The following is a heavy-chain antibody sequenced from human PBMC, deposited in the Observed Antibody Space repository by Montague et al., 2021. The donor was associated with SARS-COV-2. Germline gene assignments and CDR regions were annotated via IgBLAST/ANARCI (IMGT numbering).Heavy chain of an antibody. Sequence: SLRLSCAASGFTFSTYEMSWVRQAPGKGLQWVSYISSSGSTIYYADSVQGRFTISRDNAKNSLYLQMNNLRAEDTAVYYCTRDLELVFVPDVIDYWGQGTLVIVSS. V-gene: IGHV3-48*03. CDR1: GFTFSTYE. CDR2: ISSSGSTI. J-gene: IGHJ4*02. CDR3: TRDLELVFVPDVIDY. D-gene: IGHD2-2*01.